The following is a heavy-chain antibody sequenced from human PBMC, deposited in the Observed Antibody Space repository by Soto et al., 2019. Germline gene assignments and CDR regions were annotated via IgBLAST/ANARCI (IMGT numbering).Heavy chain of an antibody. Sequence: QVQLVESGGGVVQPGRSLRLSCAASGFNFSSYVMHWVRQAPGKGLEWVAGIWYDGGNKYYADSVKGRLTISRDNSKNTLYLQMNSLRAEDTAVHYCARDGQWLPRDGLRSSYYFDYWGQGTLVTVPS. J-gene: IGHJ4*02. CDR2: IWYDGGNK. D-gene: IGHD6-19*01. CDR1: GFNFSSYV. V-gene: IGHV3-33*01. CDR3: ARDGQWLPRDGLRSSYYFDY.